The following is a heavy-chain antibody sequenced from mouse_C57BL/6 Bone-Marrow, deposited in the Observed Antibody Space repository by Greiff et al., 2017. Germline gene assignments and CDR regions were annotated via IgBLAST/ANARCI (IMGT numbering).Heavy chain of an antibody. D-gene: IGHD2-12*01. Sequence: VQLQQSGAELVRPGTSVKMSCKASGYTFTNYWIGWAKQRPGHGLEWIGDIYPGGGYTNYNEKFKGKATLTADKSSSTAYTQFSSLTSEDSAIYYCARLRRRYYYAMDYWGQGTSVTVSS. V-gene: IGHV1-63*01. CDR3: ARLRRRYYYAMDY. CDR2: IYPGGGYT. CDR1: GYTFTNYW. J-gene: IGHJ4*01.